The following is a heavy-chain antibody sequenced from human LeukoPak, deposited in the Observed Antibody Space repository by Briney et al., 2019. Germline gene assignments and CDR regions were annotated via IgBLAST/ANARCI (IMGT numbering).Heavy chain of an antibody. V-gene: IGHV1-69*13. CDR2: IIPIFGTA. CDR3: ARVVPMEYAFDI. Sequence: GASVKVSCKASGYTFTSYGISWVRQAPGQGLEWMGGIIPIFGTANYAQKFQGRVTITADESTSTAYMELSSLRSEDTAVYYCARVVPMEYAFDIWGQGTMVTVSS. D-gene: IGHD2-2*01. CDR1: GYTFTSYG. J-gene: IGHJ3*02.